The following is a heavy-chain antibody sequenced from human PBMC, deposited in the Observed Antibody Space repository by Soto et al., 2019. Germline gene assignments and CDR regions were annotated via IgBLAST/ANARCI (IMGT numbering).Heavy chain of an antibody. V-gene: IGHV4-34*01. Sequence: PGKGLEWIGEINHSGSTNYNPSLKSRVTISVDTSKNQFSLKLSSVTAADTAVYYCARVGIAAAGRGSWFDPWGQGTLVTVS. CDR2: INHSGST. CDR3: ARVGIAAAGRGSWFDP. J-gene: IGHJ5*02. D-gene: IGHD6-13*01.